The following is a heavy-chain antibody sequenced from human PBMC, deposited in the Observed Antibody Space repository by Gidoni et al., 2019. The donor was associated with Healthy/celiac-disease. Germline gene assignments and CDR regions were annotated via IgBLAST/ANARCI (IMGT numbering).Heavy chain of an antibody. D-gene: IGHD6-13*01. Sequence: EVQLVESGGVVVQPGGSLRLSCAASGFTFDDYTMHWVRQAPGKGLEWVSLISWGGGSTYYADSVKGRFTISRDNSKNSLYLQMNSLRTEDTALYYCAKDWAKGAAAGPFDYWGQGTLVTVSS. CDR1: GFTFDDYT. CDR2: ISWGGGST. J-gene: IGHJ4*02. CDR3: AKDWAKGAAAGPFDY. V-gene: IGHV3-43*01.